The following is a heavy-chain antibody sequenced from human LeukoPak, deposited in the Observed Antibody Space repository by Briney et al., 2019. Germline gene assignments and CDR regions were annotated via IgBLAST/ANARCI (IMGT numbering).Heavy chain of an antibody. CDR2: INPNSGGT. D-gene: IGHD1-1*01. J-gene: IGHJ4*02. Sequence: EASLTVSCKASGYTCSGYYMHWVRQAPGQGLEWMGWINPNSGGTNYAQTFQGRVTLTRDTSITTAYMDLSRLTSDDTAVYYCAITSTGGAPDYWGQGTLVTVSS. CDR1: GYTCSGYY. V-gene: IGHV1-2*02. CDR3: AITSTGGAPDY.